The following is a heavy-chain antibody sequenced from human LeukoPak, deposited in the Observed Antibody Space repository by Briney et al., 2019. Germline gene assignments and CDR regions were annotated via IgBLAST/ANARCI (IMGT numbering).Heavy chain of an antibody. Sequence: GESLRLSCAASGFTFSEYYMTWVRQAPGKGLEWVAFIRYDGSNKYYADSVKGRFTISRDNSKNTLYLQMNSLRAEDTAVYYCAKEGDILTGYHHYYYYYYMDAWGKGTTVTISS. V-gene: IGHV3-30*02. CDR1: GFTFSEYY. CDR3: AKEGDILTGYHHYYYYYYMDA. J-gene: IGHJ6*03. CDR2: IRYDGSNK. D-gene: IGHD3-9*01.